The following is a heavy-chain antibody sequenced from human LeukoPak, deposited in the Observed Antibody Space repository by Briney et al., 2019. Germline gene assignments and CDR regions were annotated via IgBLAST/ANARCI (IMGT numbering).Heavy chain of an antibody. J-gene: IGHJ4*02. Sequence: SETLSLTXTVSGGSISSSSSYYWGWIRQPPGKGLTWIGSIYYTGDTYYNSSLKSRVTISVDTSKNQFSLKLSSVTAADTALYYCARLRGYTDGNPGYWGQGSLVTVSS. D-gene: IGHD5-12*01. V-gene: IGHV4-39*01. CDR1: GGSISSSSSYY. CDR3: ARLRGYTDGNPGY. CDR2: IYYTGDT.